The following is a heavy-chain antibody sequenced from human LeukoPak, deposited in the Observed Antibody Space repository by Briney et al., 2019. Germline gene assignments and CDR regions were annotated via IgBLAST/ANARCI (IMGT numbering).Heavy chain of an antibody. CDR2: IYYSGST. V-gene: IGHV4-39*01. CDR1: GGSISSSSYY. Sequence: AETLSLTCTVSGGSISSSSYYWGWIRPPPGKGLEWTGSIYYSGSTYYNPSLKSRVTISVDTSKNQFSLKLSSVTAADTAVYYCGIRLPSNPLSLGMDVWGQGTTVTVSS. J-gene: IGHJ6*02. D-gene: IGHD2-2*01. CDR3: GIRLPSNPLSLGMDV.